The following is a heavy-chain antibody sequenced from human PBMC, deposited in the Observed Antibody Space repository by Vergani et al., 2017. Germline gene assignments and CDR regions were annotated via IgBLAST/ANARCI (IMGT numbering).Heavy chain of an antibody. V-gene: IGHV1-69*01. CDR2: IIPMFGKT. Sequence: QIQLVQSGAEVKKPGSSVKVSCKAPGGTFSNYGISWVRQAPGQGLEWMGGIIPMFGKTIYTQKFQGRVTITADESTSTAYMELSSLLSEDTAVYYCAREAPRTSLISNWFDPWGQGTLVTVSS. CDR1: GGTFSNYG. CDR3: AREAPRTSLISNWFDP. J-gene: IGHJ5*02. D-gene: IGHD2-2*01.